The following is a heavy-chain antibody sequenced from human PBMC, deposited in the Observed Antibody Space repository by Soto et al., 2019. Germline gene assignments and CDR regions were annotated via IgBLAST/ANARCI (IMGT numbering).Heavy chain of an antibody. CDR2: IWYDGSNK. V-gene: IGHV3-33*01. D-gene: IGHD6-19*01. Sequence: PGGSLRLSCAASGFTFSSYGMHWVRQAPGKGLEWVAVIWYDGSNKYYADSVKGRFTISRDNSKNTLYLQMNSLRAEDTAVYYCARSGWYDDYYYYGMDVWGQGTTVTVSS. CDR1: GFTFSSYG. J-gene: IGHJ6*02. CDR3: ARSGWYDDYYYYGMDV.